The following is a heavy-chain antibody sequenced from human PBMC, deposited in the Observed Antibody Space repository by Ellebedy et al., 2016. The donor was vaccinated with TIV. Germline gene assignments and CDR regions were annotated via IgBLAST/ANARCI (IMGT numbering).Heavy chain of an antibody. CDR2: ISDSGGRT. D-gene: IGHD6-19*01. CDR1: GFSFSSYA. V-gene: IGHV3-23*01. CDR3: ARLFFDY. J-gene: IGHJ4*02. Sequence: GGSLRLXXVASGFSFSSYAMSWVRQAPGKGLEWVSGISDSGGRTYYADAVKGRFTISRDNSKNTLHLQMKSLRAEDTAVYHCARLFFDYWGQGILVTVSS.